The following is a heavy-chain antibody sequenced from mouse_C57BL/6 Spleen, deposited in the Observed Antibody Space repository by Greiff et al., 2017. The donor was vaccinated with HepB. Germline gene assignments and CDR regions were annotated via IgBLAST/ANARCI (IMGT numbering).Heavy chain of an antibody. CDR3: ASSDGYYWYFDV. J-gene: IGHJ1*03. CDR2: IHPNSGST. CDR1: GYTFTSYW. V-gene: IGHV1-64*01. Sequence: QVQLQQPGAELVKPGASVKLSCKASGYTFTSYWMHWVKQRPGQGLEWIGMIHPNSGSTNYNEKFKSKATLTVDKSASTANMQLRSQTSEDAAVYYCASSDGYYWYFDVWGTGTTVTVYS. D-gene: IGHD2-3*01.